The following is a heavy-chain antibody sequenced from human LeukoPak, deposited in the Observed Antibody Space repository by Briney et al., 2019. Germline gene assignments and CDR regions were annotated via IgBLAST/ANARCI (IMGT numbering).Heavy chain of an antibody. CDR1: GCTFTNYY. CDR3: VPSANYYYFDY. J-gene: IGHJ4*02. CDR2: INPKSGGT. D-gene: IGHD1-26*01. V-gene: IGHV1-2*02. Sequence: WASVKVSCKTSGCTFTNYYMHWVRQGPGLGFEWMGWINPKSGGTSYPQKFQGRLTMTRDTSISTAYMELSRLGSDDTAVYYCVPSANYYYFDYWGQGTLVTVSS.